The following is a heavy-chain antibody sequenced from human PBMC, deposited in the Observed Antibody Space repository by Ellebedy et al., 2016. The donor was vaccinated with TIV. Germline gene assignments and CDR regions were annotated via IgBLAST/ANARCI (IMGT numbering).Heavy chain of an antibody. CDR1: GYTFTSYG. CDR2: ISAYNGNT. D-gene: IGHD3-9*01. CDR3: ARVWYDILTGYYTAPYYYGMDV. J-gene: IGHJ6*02. Sequence: ASVKVSCXASGYTFTSYGISWVRQAPGQGLEWMGWISAYNGNTNYAQKLQGRVTMTTDTSTSTAYMELRSLRSDDTAVYYCARVWYDILTGYYTAPYYYGMDVWGQGTTVTVSS. V-gene: IGHV1-18*01.